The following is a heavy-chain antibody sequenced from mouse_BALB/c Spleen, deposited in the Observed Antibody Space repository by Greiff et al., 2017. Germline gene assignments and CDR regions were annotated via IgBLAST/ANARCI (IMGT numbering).Heavy chain of an antibody. CDR2: IWRGGST. D-gene: IGHD2-4*01. V-gene: IGHV2-5-1*01. J-gene: IGHJ4*01. CDR1: GFSLTSYG. CDR3: AKNQDDYDDAMDY. Sequence: VQLQQSGPSLVQPSQSLSITCTVSGFSLTSYGVHWVRQSPGKGLEWLGVIWRGGSTDYNAAFMSRLSITKDNSKSQVFFKMNSLQADDTAIYYCAKNQDDYDDAMDYWGQGTSVTVSS.